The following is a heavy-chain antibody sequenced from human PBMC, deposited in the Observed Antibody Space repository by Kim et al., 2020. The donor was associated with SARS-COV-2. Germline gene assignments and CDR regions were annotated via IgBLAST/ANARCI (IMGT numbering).Heavy chain of an antibody. D-gene: IGHD1-26*01. CDR3: AVIVGATTAFDI. Sequence: SVKVSCKASGFTFTSSAVQWVRQARGQRLEWIGWIVVGSGNTNYAQKFQERVTITRDMSTSTAYMELSSLRSEDTAVYYCAVIVGATTAFDIWGQGTMVTVSS. J-gene: IGHJ3*02. CDR2: IVVGSGNT. CDR1: GFTFTSSA. V-gene: IGHV1-58*01.